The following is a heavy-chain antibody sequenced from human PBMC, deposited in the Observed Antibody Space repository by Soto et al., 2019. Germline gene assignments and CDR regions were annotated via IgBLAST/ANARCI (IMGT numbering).Heavy chain of an antibody. Sequence: EVQLVESGGGLIHPGGSLRLSCGASGFTVSTTYMSWVRQAPGKGLEWVSTMYTDGSTSYADSVKGRFTISRDNSKNTLYLQMNSLRVEDTAVYYCAGGGGYSGYEGHDSWGQGTLVTVSS. CDR3: AGGGGYSGYEGHDS. D-gene: IGHD5-12*01. CDR2: MYTDGST. J-gene: IGHJ4*02. V-gene: IGHV3-53*01. CDR1: GFTVSTTY.